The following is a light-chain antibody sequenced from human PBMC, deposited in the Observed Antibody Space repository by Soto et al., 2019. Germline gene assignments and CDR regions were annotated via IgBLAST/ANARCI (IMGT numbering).Light chain of an antibody. V-gene: IGLV2-14*01. Sequence: QSALTQPASVSGSPGQSIAISCTGTSSDVGGYSYVSWYQQQPGKAPKLVISDVSNRPSEVSERFSGSKSGNTASLTISGLQTEEEADYYCASYTTSSTYVFGTGTKLTVL. CDR1: SSDVGGYSY. J-gene: IGLJ1*01. CDR2: DVS. CDR3: ASYTTSSTYV.